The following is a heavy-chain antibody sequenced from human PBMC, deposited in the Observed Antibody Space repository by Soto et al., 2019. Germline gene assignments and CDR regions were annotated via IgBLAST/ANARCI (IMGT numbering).Heavy chain of an antibody. D-gene: IGHD3-22*01. CDR2: ISSSSSTI. Sequence: EVQLVESGGGLVQPGGSLRLSCAASGFTFSSNSMNWVRQAPGKGLEWVSYISSSSSTIYYADSVKGRFTISRDNAKNSLYLQMNSLRDEDTAVYYCARDRPYYYDSSGYYYALDYWGQGTLVTVSS. CDR3: ARDRPYYYDSSGYYYALDY. CDR1: GFTFSSNS. V-gene: IGHV3-48*02. J-gene: IGHJ4*02.